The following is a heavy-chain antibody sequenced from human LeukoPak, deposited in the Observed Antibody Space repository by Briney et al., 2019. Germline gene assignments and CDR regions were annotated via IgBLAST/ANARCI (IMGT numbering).Heavy chain of an antibody. CDR2: IIPIFGTA. J-gene: IGHJ6*03. D-gene: IGHD3-10*01. CDR3: ASGYRGLHMDV. V-gene: IGHV1-69*05. CDR1: GGTFNSYA. Sequence: GASVKVSWKASGGTFNSYAISWVRQAAGEGLEWMGAIIPIFGTANYAQKFQGRVTITTDESTSTAYMELRSLRSEDTAVYYCASGYRGLHMDVWGKGTTVTVSS.